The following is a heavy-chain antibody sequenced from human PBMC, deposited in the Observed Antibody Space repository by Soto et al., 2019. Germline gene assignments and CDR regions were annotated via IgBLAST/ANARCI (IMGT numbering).Heavy chain of an antibody. V-gene: IGHV3-30-3*01. D-gene: IGHD3-22*01. CDR3: ARSSYYYDSSGYYFDY. CDR1: GFTFSSYS. CDR2: ISYDGSNK. J-gene: IGHJ4*02. Sequence: GGSLRLSCAASGFTFSSYSMHWVRQAPGKGLEWVAVISYDGSNKYCADSVKGRFTISRENSKNTLYLQMNSLRAEDTAVYYCARSSYYYDSSGYYFDYWGQGTLVNVSS.